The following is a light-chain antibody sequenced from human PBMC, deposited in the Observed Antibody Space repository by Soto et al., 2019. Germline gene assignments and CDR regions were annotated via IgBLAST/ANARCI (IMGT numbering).Light chain of an antibody. CDR1: SSNIGNNY. V-gene: IGLV1-51*02. CDR2: EDN. J-gene: IGLJ3*02. Sequence: QSVLTQPPSVSAAPGQRVTISCSGSSSNIGNNYVSWYQQFLGTAPKLLIYEDNKRPSGIPDRFSGSKSDTSATLGVTGLQTGDEADYYCGTWDSSLSAGWVFGGGTQLTVL. CDR3: GTWDSSLSAGWV.